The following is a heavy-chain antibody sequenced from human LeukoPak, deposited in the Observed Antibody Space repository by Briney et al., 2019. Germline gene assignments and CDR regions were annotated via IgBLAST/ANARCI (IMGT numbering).Heavy chain of an antibody. CDR2: IDTAGDT. Sequence: PGGSLRLSCAGSGFSFSNYDMHWVRQTTGKGLEWVSAIDTAGDTYYPGSVKGRFIISRDNSKNTLYLQMNSLRAEDTAVYYCAAKIAAAGDYWGQGTLVTVSS. D-gene: IGHD6-13*01. J-gene: IGHJ4*02. CDR3: AAKIAAAGDY. V-gene: IGHV3-13*01. CDR1: GFSFSNYD.